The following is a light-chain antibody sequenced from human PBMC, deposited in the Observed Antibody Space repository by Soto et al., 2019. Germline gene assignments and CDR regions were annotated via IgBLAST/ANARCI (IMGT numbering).Light chain of an antibody. CDR3: QQYGSSPLT. CDR1: QPVYTY. J-gene: IGKJ4*01. Sequence: IVLTQSPATLSLSPGERATLSCRARQPVYTYLSWYQQKPGQAPRLLIYGVSNRATGVPARFSGSGSGTDFTLTISRPEPEDFAVYYCQQYGSSPLTFGGGTKVDIK. V-gene: IGKV3-20*01. CDR2: GVS.